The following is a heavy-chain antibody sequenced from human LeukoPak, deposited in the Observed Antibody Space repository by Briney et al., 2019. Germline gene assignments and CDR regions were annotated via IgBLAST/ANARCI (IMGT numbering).Heavy chain of an antibody. CDR1: GGSISSYY. Sequence: SETLSLTCTVSGGSISSYYWSWIRQPPGKGLEWIGYIYYSGSANYNPSLKSRVTISVDTSKNQFSLKLSSVTAADTAVYYCAREKRDYYDSSGELDYWGQGTLVTVSS. J-gene: IGHJ4*02. V-gene: IGHV4-59*01. CDR3: AREKRDYYDSSGELDY. CDR2: IYYSGSA. D-gene: IGHD3-22*01.